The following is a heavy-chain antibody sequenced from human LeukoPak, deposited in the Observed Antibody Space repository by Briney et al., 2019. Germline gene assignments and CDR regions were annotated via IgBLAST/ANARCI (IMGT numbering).Heavy chain of an antibody. J-gene: IGHJ6*03. CDR2: IYYSGNT. CDR3: ARDVPAASYMDV. V-gene: IGHV4-59*11. D-gene: IGHD2-2*01. CDR1: GGSISSHY. Sequence: SETLSLTCTVSGGSISSHYWSWIRQPPGKGLEWIGYIYYSGNTNYNPSLKSRVTISVDTSKNQFSLNLSSVTAADTAVYYCARDVPAASYMDVWGKGTTVTVSS.